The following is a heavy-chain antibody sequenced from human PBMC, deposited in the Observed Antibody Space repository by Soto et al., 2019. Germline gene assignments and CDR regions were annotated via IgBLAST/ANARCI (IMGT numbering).Heavy chain of an antibody. CDR2: MNPKSGNT. J-gene: IGHJ4*02. Sequence: ASVKVSCKASGYTFTNYDINWVRQATGQGPEWMGWMNPKSGNTGYAQKFQGRVTMTRSTSITTAYMELSSLRSEDTAVYYCARKIRGTGGFDYWVQGTLVTVSS. CDR1: GYTFTNYD. D-gene: IGHD2-8*02. CDR3: ARKIRGTGGFDY. V-gene: IGHV1-8*01.